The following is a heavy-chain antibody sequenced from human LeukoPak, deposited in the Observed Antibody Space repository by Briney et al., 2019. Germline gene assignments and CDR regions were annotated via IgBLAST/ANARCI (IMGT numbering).Heavy chain of an antibody. D-gene: IGHD3-3*01. CDR1: GFIFSNFG. J-gene: IGHJ4*02. CDR2: ISAGGGST. V-gene: IGHV3-64*02. CDR3: ARGGLESPWSGYNAPDF. Sequence: GGSLRLSCAASGFIFSNFGMHWVRQAPGKGLEYVSSISAGGGSTYYAASVKGRFTISRDAVKDTLYLQMGSVRIEDTAVYYCARGGLESPWSGYNAPDFWGQGTLVAVSS.